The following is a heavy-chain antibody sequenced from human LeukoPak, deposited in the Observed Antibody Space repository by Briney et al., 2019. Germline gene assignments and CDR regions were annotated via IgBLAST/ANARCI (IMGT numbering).Heavy chain of an antibody. Sequence: SETLSLTCTVPGGSIDTVAFYWGWVRQPPEKGLEWIGTIYDSENEFHNPSLNTRVTISADTSKNQFSLKLNSVTAADTAIYYCARQISDYYYYYKDVWGEGITVTVSS. J-gene: IGHJ6*03. V-gene: IGHV4-39*01. CDR3: ARQISDYYYYYKDV. CDR1: GGSIDTVAFY. CDR2: IYDSENE. D-gene: IGHD2/OR15-2a*01.